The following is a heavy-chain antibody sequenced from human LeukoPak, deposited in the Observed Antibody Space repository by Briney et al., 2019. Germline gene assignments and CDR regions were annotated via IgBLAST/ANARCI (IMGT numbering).Heavy chain of an antibody. CDR3: ARRSDFRNWFDP. CDR1: GYSFTTYW. D-gene: IGHD2-21*02. Sequence: GESLKISCKGSGYSFTTYWIAWVRQMPGKGLEWMGNIYPGNSQTTYRPSFEGQVTISADRSISTAYLQWNSLKASDTAMYYCARRSDFRNWFDPWGLGTLVTVSA. CDR2: IYPGNSQT. J-gene: IGHJ5*02. V-gene: IGHV5-51*01.